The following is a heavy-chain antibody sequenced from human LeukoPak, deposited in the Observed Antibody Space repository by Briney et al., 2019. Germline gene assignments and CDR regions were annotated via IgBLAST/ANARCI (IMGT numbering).Heavy chain of an antibody. J-gene: IGHJ4*02. V-gene: IGHV1-2*02. CDR2: INPNSGGT. CDR3: ARDPVVRGVINALDY. D-gene: IGHD3-10*01. CDR1: GYTFTGYY. Sequence: WASVKVSCKASGYTFTGYYMHWVRQAPGQGLEWMGWINPNSGGTNYAQKFQGRVTMTRDTSISTAYMELSRLRSDDTAVYYCARDPVVRGVINALDYWGQGTLVTVSS.